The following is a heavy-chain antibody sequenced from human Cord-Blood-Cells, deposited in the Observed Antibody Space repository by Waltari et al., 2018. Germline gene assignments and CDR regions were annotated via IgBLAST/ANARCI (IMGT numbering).Heavy chain of an antibody. CDR2: INLSGST. CDR3: ARGAYCSGGSCYWIDY. Sequence: QVQLQQWGAGLLKPSETLSLTCAVHGGSLSGYYWRWFRHTPGKGLEWIGEINLSGSTNYNPSLKSRVTISVDTSKNQFSLKLSSVTAADTAVYYGARGAYCSGGSCYWIDYWGQGTLVTVSS. J-gene: IGHJ4*02. D-gene: IGHD2-15*01. CDR1: GGSLSGYY. V-gene: IGHV4-34*01.